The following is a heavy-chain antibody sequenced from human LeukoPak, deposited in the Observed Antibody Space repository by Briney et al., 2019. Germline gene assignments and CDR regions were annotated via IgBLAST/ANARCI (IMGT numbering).Heavy chain of an antibody. CDR1: GFMFSGST. Sequence: GGSLRLSCVASGFMFSGSTIQWVRQAYGKGLEWLGRIRNKDNNYATAYVASVKGRFTFSRDDSKNTAYLQMNSLKTEDTGVYYCTRRDYGDILTGPDVWGKGTTVTVSS. J-gene: IGHJ6*04. CDR3: TRRDYGDILTGPDV. D-gene: IGHD3-9*01. CDR2: IRNKDNNYAT. V-gene: IGHV3-73*01.